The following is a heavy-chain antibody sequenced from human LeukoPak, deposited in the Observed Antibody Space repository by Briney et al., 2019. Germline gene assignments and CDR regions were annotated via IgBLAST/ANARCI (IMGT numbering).Heavy chain of an antibody. Sequence: SETLSLTCAVSGGSITSGSYYWVWVRQSPEKGLEWIGSVHNSGSTYYIPSLKNRLSISVDRSKNQFSLRLTSVTAADTAIYYCARDSGNFEIDYWGQGMLVTVSS. CDR2: VHNSGST. V-gene: IGHV4-39*02. CDR1: GGSITSGSYY. CDR3: ARDSGNFEIDY. D-gene: IGHD1-26*01. J-gene: IGHJ4*02.